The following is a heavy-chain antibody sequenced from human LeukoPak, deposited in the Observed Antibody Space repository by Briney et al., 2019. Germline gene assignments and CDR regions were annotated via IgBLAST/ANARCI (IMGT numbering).Heavy chain of an antibody. CDR2: ISAYNGNT. V-gene: IGHV1-18*01. D-gene: IGHD4-11*01. J-gene: IGHJ1*01. CDR1: GYTFTSYD. Sequence: ASVKVSCKASGYTFTSYDINWVRQATGQGLEWMGWISAYNGNTNYAQNLQGRVTMTTDASTSTVYMELRSLRSDDTAMYYCGRWRESSNWPPGYLQYWGQGTLVTVSS. CDR3: GRWRESSNWPPGYLQY.